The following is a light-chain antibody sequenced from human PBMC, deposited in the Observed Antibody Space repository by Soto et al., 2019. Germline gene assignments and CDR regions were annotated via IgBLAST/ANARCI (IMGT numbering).Light chain of an antibody. CDR3: QQYGSSGT. V-gene: IGKV3-20*01. J-gene: IGKJ1*01. CDR1: QSVSNNY. CDR2: GAS. Sequence: RVLSNCSVTLSLSRGERPNRSSGASQSVSNNYLAWYQQKPGQAPRLLIYGASNRATGIPDRFSGSGSGTDFTLTISRLETEDFAVYYCQQYGSSGTFGPGSKVDI.